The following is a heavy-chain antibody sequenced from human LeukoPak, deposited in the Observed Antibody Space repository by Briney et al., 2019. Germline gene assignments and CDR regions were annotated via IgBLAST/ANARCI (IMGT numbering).Heavy chain of an antibody. CDR1: GYTFSNYY. Sequence: ASVKVSCKASGYTFSNYYMHWVRQAPGQGLEWMGWINPNSGGTNFAQNFQGRVTMTRDTSISTAYMELSGLRSDDTALYYCASKGAGHCYDASCMGSFDLWGQGTTVAVSS. J-gene: IGHJ3*01. CDR2: INPNSGGT. D-gene: IGHD2-15*01. CDR3: ASKGAGHCYDASCMGSFDL. V-gene: IGHV1-2*02.